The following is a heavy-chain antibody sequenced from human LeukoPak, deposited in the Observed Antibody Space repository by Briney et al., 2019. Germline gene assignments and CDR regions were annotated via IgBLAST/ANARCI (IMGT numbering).Heavy chain of an antibody. CDR2: IYYSGST. D-gene: IGHD6-13*01. V-gene: IGHV4-59*01. Sequence: SETLSLTCTVSGGSISSYYWSWIRQPPGKGLEWIGYIYYSGSTNYNPSPKSRVTISVDTSKNQFSLKLSSVTAADTAVYYCARASQSSSWYEYYYYYMDVWGKGTTVTISS. CDR3: ARASQSSSWYEYYYYYMDV. J-gene: IGHJ6*03. CDR1: GGSISSYY.